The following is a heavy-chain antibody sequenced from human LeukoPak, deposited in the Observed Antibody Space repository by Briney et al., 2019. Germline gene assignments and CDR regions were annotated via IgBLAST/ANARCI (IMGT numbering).Heavy chain of an antibody. CDR2: VHLSGRT. D-gene: IGHD3-16*01. Sequence: SETLSLTCGVSGGSISSTNWWTWVRQPPGEGLEWIGEVHLSGRTNYNPSLESRVTMSVDMSENHISLKLTSVTAADTAVYYCGRGGGPYPPLDSPGRGTLVPVPS. CDR1: GGSISSTNW. V-gene: IGHV4-4*02. CDR3: GRGGGPYPPLDS. J-gene: IGHJ4*02.